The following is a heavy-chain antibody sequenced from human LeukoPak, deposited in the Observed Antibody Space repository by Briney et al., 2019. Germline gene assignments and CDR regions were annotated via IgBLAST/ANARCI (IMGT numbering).Heavy chain of an antibody. Sequence: SVKVSCKASGGTFSSYAISWVRQAPGQGLEWMGRIIPILGIANYAQKFQGRVTITADKSTSTAYMELSSLRSEDTAVYYCAASSSSSHQGFDYWGQGTLVTVSS. CDR3: AASSSSSHQGFDY. J-gene: IGHJ4*02. CDR1: GGTFSSYA. CDR2: IIPILGIA. V-gene: IGHV1-69*04. D-gene: IGHD6-6*01.